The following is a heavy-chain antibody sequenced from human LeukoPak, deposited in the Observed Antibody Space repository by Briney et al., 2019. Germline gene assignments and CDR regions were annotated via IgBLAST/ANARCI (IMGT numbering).Heavy chain of an antibody. Sequence: PGGSLRLSCAASGFTFSSYAMSWVRQAPGKGLEWVSAISGSGGSTYYADSVKGRFTISRDNSKNTLYLQMNSLRAEDTAVYYCARGPMVRGVIGANWFDPWGQGTLVTVSS. CDR2: ISGSGGST. CDR3: ARGPMVRGVIGANWFDP. D-gene: IGHD3-10*01. CDR1: GFTFSSYA. J-gene: IGHJ5*02. V-gene: IGHV3-23*01.